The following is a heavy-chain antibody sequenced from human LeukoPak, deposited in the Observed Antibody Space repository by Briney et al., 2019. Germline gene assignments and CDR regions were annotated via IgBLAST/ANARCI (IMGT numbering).Heavy chain of an antibody. J-gene: IGHJ4*02. CDR3: ARARAYYYDSSGYSHKGFDY. Sequence: GGSLRLSCAASGFTVSSNYMSWVRQAPGKGLEWVSVIYSGGSTYYADSVKGRFTISRDNSKNTLYFQMNSLRAEDTAVYYCARARAYYYDSSGYSHKGFDYWGQGTLVTVSS. CDR1: GFTVSSNY. CDR2: IYSGGST. D-gene: IGHD3-22*01. V-gene: IGHV3-53*01.